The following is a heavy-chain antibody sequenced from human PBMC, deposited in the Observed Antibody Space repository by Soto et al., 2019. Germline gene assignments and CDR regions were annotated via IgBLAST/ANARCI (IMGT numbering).Heavy chain of an antibody. D-gene: IGHD2-15*01. CDR3: ARGGDIVVVVADKGYYFYY. J-gene: IGHJ4*02. CDR1: GYTFTSYG. CDR2: ISAYNGNT. V-gene: IGHV1-18*01. Sequence: GASVKVSCKASGYTFTSYGISWVRQAPGQGLEWMGWISAYNGNTNYAQKLQGRVTMTTDTSTSTAYMELRSLRSDDTAVYYCARGGDIVVVVADKGYYFYYWGKGTLVPVSS.